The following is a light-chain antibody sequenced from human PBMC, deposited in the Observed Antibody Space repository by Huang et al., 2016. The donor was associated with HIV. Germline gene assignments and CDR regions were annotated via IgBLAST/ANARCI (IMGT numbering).Light chain of an antibody. Sequence: DIQMTQSPSSLSASVGDRVTITCQASQGIDKYLNWYQQKPGKAPTLLIFDASRFSGSGSGTDFTFTISSLQPEDIAFYYCQQYDSLPFTFGPGTRVGFK. J-gene: IGKJ3*01. CDR1: QGIDKY. V-gene: IGKV1-33*01. CDR3: QQYDSLPFT.